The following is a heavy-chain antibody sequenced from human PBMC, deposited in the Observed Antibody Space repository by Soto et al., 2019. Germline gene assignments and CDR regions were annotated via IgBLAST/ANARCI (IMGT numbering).Heavy chain of an antibody. CDR2: MNPHSGDT. Sequence: QVQLVQSGAEVKKPGASVKVSCKASGYTFVNYEINWVRQATGQGLEWLGWMNPHSGDTFYAQNFQGRVNMTRNTSITTAYMELNSLKSEDTAVYYCARQQGMDYWGQGTLVTVSS. V-gene: IGHV1-8*01. J-gene: IGHJ4*02. CDR1: GYTFVNYE. CDR3: ARQQGMDY.